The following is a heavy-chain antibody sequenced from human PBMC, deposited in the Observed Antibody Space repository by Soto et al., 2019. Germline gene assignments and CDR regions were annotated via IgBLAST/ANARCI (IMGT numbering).Heavy chain of an antibody. CDR3: ARVPSP. Sequence: QLQLQESGSGLVKPSQTLSLTCAGSGGSISSGGYSWSWIRPPPGKGLEGIGYINHSGSTYYNPPLTSRVTISVARSKNQLPLKVSSVTAADTAVYYCARVPSPWGQGTLVTVSS. CDR2: INHSGST. J-gene: IGHJ5*02. V-gene: IGHV4-30-2*01. CDR1: GGSISSGGYS.